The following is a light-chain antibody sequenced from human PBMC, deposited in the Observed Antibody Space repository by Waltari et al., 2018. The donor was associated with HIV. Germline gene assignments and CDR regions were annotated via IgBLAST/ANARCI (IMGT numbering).Light chain of an antibody. J-gene: IGLJ2*01. CDR1: KLGDRY. CDR2: QDS. CDR3: QAWDSSTAEV. V-gene: IGLV3-1*01. Sequence: SYELTQPPSVSVSPGQTARITCSGDKLGDRYTAWYQQRPGQSPVLVIYQDSKRPSGIPERFSGPNSRNTATLTITETQALDEADYYCQAWDSSTAEVFGGGTKLTVL.